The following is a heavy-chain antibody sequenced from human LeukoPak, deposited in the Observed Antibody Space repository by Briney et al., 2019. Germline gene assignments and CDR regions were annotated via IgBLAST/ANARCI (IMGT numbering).Heavy chain of an antibody. CDR2: ISAYNGNT. CDR1: GYTFTSYG. D-gene: IGHD3-10*01. Sequence: GASVKVSCKASGYTFTSYGISWVRQAPGQGLEWMGWISAYNGNTNYAQKLQGRVTMTTDTSTSTAYMELRSLRSDDTAVYYCSPMVRGVISAPFDYWGQGTLVTVSS. CDR3: SPMVRGVISAPFDY. V-gene: IGHV1-18*01. J-gene: IGHJ4*02.